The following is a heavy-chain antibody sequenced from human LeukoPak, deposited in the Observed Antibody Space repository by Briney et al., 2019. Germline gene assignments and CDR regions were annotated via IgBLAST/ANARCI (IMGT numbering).Heavy chain of an antibody. V-gene: IGHV3-64D*09. J-gene: IGHJ3*02. CDR2: ISGNGGRT. CDR1: GFTFSNYT. D-gene: IGHD4-11*01. CDR3: VKQYSYSNAFDI. Sequence: GGSLRLSCSASGFTFSNYTMHWVRQAPGKGLEYASGISGNGGRTYYGDSVKGRLTISRDNSKNTLYLQMSSLRAEDTAVYYCVKQYSYSNAFDIWGQGTMVTVSS.